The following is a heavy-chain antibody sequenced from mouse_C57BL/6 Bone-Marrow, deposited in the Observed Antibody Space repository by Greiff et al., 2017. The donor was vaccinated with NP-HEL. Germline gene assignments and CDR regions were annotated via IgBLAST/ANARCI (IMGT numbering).Heavy chain of an antibody. J-gene: IGHJ4*01. CDR3: ARGNYGGYYYAMDY. V-gene: IGHV1-64*01. D-gene: IGHD1-2*01. Sequence: QVQLQQPGAELVKPGASVKLSCKASGYTFTSYWMHWVKQRPGQGLEWIGMIHPNSGSTNYNEKFKSKATLTVDKSSSTAYMQLSSLTSEDSAVYDCARGNYGGYYYAMDYWGQGTSVTVSS. CDR2: IHPNSGST. CDR1: GYTFTSYW.